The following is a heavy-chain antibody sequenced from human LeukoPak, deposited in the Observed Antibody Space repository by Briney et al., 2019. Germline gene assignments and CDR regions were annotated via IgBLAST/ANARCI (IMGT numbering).Heavy chain of an antibody. CDR2: IKQDGSEK. V-gene: IGHV3-7*01. D-gene: IGHD2-8*01. CDR1: GFTFSSYW. Sequence: TGGSLRLSCAASGFTFSSYWMSWVRQAPGKGLEWVANIKQDGSEKYYADSVKGRFTISRDNAKNSLYLQMNSLRAEDTAVYYCARDKHCTNGVCYSPSYAFDIWGQGTMVTVSS. CDR3: ARDKHCTNGVCYSPSYAFDI. J-gene: IGHJ3*02.